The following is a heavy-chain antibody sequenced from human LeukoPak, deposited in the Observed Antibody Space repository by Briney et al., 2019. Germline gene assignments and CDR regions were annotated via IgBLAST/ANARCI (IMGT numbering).Heavy chain of an antibody. CDR2: IYYSGST. J-gene: IGHJ4*02. CDR3: ARTRPSGGWYPLDY. Sequence: SETLSLTCTVSGGSISSGDYYWSWIRQPPGKGLEWIGYIYYSGSTYYNPSLKSRVTISVDTSKNQFSLKLSSVTAADTAVYYCARTRPSGGWYPLDYWGQGTLVTVSS. V-gene: IGHV4-30-4*01. CDR1: GGSISSGDYY. D-gene: IGHD6-19*01.